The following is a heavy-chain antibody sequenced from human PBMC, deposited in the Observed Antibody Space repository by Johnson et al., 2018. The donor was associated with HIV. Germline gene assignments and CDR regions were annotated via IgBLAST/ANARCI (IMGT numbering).Heavy chain of an antibody. D-gene: IGHD6-13*01. V-gene: IGHV3-33*01. CDR2: MWYDGTNK. Sequence: QVQLVESGGGVVQPGRSLRLSCAASGFTFSTYGMHWVRQAPGKGLEWVAVMWYDGTNKYYADSVKGRFTISRDNSKNTLYLQMNSLRAEDTAVYYCASWGVGSSWNHDAFDIWGQGTMVTVSS. CDR3: ASWGVGSSWNHDAFDI. CDR1: GFTFSTYG. J-gene: IGHJ3*02.